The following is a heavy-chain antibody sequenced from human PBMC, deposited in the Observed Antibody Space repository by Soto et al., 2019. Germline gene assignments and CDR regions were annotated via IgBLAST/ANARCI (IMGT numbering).Heavy chain of an antibody. CDR1: GGTFSSYA. CDR3: ASSYYYGSGSYSYFDY. V-gene: IGHV1-69*13. CDR2: IIPIFGTA. D-gene: IGHD3-10*01. J-gene: IGHJ4*02. Sequence: GASVKVSCKASGGTFSSYAISWVRQAPGQGLEWMGGIIPIFGTANYAQKFQGRVTITADESTSTAYMELSSLRSEDTAVYYCASSYYYGSGSYSYFDYWGQGXLVTVSS.